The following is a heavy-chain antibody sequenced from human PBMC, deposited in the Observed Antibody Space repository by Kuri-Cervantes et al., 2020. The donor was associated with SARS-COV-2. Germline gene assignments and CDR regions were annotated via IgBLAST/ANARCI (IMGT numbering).Heavy chain of an antibody. Sequence: LSLTCAASGFTFGNYWMHWVRQAPGKGLVWVSRFMSDGTSPSYADSVRGRFTISRDNAKNTLYLQMNSLRADDTAVYYCAKSDWFDPWGQGTLVTVSS. J-gene: IGHJ5*02. CDR1: GFTFGNYW. V-gene: IGHV3-74*01. CDR3: AKSDWFDP. CDR2: FMSDGTSP.